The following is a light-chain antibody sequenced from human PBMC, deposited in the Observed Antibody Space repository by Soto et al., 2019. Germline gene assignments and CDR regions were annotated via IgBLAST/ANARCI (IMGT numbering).Light chain of an antibody. V-gene: IGKV3-20*01. Sequence: EIVLTQSPGTLSLSPGERATLSCRASQTVSTNYLAWYQQKPGQAPRLLIYGASKRATGIPDRFSGSGSGTEFTLTISSLQSEDFAVYYCQQYGSSPPYTFGQGTKVDIK. J-gene: IGKJ2*01. CDR1: QTVSTNY. CDR3: QQYGSSPPYT. CDR2: GAS.